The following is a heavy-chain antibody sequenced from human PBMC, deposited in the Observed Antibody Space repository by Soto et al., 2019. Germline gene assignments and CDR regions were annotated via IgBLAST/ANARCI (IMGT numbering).Heavy chain of an antibody. CDR3: ARGDYIWGSYRQRGWFDP. D-gene: IGHD3-16*02. Sequence: ASVKVSCKASGDTFTSYYMHWVRQAPGQGLEWMGIINPSGGSTSYAQKFQGRVTMTRDTSTSTVYMELSSLRSEDTAVYYCARGDYIWGSYRQRGWFDPWGQGTLVTVSS. CDR1: GDTFTSYY. J-gene: IGHJ5*02. V-gene: IGHV1-46*03. CDR2: INPSGGST.